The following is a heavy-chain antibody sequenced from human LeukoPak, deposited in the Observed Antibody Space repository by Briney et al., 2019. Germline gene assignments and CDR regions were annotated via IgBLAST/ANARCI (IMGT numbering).Heavy chain of an antibody. D-gene: IGHD3-10*01. CDR2: ISYDGSNK. V-gene: IGHV3-30*18. J-gene: IGHJ4*02. Sequence: PGGSLRLSCAASGFTFSSYGMHWVRQAPGKGLEWVAVISYDGSNKYYADSVKGRFTISRDNSKNTLYLQMNSLRAEDTAVYYCAKGKVRGVIIDYWGQGTLVTVSS. CDR3: AKGKVRGVIIDY. CDR1: GFTFSSYG.